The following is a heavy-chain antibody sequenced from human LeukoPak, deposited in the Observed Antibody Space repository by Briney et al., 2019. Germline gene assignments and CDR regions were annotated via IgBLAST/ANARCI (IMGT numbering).Heavy chain of an antibody. CDR2: IYYSGST. V-gene: IGHV4-59*08. J-gene: IGHJ4*02. D-gene: IGHD6-19*01. CDR1: GGSISSYY. CDR3: AIGFSSGWYYY. Sequence: PSETLSLTCTVSGGSISSYYWSWIRQPPGKGLEWIGYIYYSGSTNYNPSLKSRVTISVDTSKNQFSLKLSSVTAADTAVYYCAIGFSSGWYYYWGQGTLVTVSS.